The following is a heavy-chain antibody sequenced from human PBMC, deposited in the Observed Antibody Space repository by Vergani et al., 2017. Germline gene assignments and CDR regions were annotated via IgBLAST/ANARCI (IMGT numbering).Heavy chain of an antibody. D-gene: IGHD3-10*01. CDR2: IYYSGST. V-gene: IGHV4-59*08. J-gene: IGHJ3*02. CDR1: GGSISSYY. Sequence: QVQLQESGPGLVKPSETLSLTCTVSGGSISSYYWSWIRQPPGKGLEWIGYIYYSGSTNYNPSLKSRVTISVDTSKNQFSLKLSSVTAADTAVDYCARHGSDWVGWFGEFRAFDIWGQGTMVTVSS. CDR3: ARHGSDWVGWFGEFRAFDI.